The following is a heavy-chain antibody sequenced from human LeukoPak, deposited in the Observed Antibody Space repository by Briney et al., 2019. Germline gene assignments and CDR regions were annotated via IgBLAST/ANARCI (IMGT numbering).Heavy chain of an antibody. CDR1: GYTFTGYY. J-gene: IGHJ4*02. CDR2: INPNSGGT. CDR3: AGSQTGDGYNPPFDY. D-gene: IGHD5-24*01. V-gene: IGHV1-2*02. Sequence: ASVKVSCKASGYTFTGYYMHWVRQAPGQGLEWMVWINPNSGGTNYAQKFQGRVTMTRDTSISTAYMELSSLRSDDTAVFYCAGSQTGDGYNPPFDYWGQGTLVTVSS.